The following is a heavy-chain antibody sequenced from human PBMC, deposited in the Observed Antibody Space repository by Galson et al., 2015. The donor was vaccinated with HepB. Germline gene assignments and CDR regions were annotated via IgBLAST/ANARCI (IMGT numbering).Heavy chain of an antibody. CDR3: ARSGVIAFDI. Sequence: SLRLSCAASGFTFSSYWMHWVRQAPGKGLVWASRIKTDGSSTSHADSVKGRFTISRDNAKNTLYLQMNSLRAEDTAVYYCARSGVIAFDIWGQGTMVTVTS. CDR2: IKTDGSST. V-gene: IGHV3-74*01. D-gene: IGHD2-21*01. J-gene: IGHJ3*02. CDR1: GFTFSSYW.